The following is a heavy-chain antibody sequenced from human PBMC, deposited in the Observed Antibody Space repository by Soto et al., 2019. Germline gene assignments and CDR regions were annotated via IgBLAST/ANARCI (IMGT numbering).Heavy chain of an antibody. D-gene: IGHD6-19*01. CDR3: ARIIGQWLGRYYFDY. CDR2: IFSNDEK. CDR1: GFSLSNARMG. J-gene: IGHJ4*02. Sequence: QVTLKASGPVLVKPTETLTLTCTVSGFSLSNARMGVSWIRQPPGKALEWLANIFSNDEKSYSTSLKNRLTISKDTSKSQVVLTMINMDPVDTATYYCARIIGQWLGRYYFDYWGQGTLVTVSS. V-gene: IGHV2-26*02.